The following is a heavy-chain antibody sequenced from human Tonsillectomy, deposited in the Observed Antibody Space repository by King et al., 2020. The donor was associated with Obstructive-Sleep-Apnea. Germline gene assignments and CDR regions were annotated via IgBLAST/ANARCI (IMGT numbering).Heavy chain of an antibody. CDR1: GGSIISYY. V-gene: IGHV4-59*01. CDR3: ARGYSSSWYFFDY. J-gene: IGHJ4*02. Sequence: QLQESGPGLVKSSETLSLTCIVSGGSIISYYWTWIRQPPGKGLEWIGYIYYSGSTNYNPSLKSRVTISVDTPKNQFSLNLNSVTAADTAVYYCARGYSSSWYFFDYWGQGTLVTVSS. D-gene: IGHD6-13*01. CDR2: IYYSGST.